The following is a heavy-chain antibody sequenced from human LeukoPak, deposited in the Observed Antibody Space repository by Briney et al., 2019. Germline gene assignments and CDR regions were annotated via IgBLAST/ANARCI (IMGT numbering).Heavy chain of an antibody. CDR2: IYYSGST. CDR1: GASVSGSAYY. J-gene: IGHJ4*02. D-gene: IGHD1-26*01. Sequence: SETLSLTCTVSGASVSGSAYYWGWIRQPPGKGLEWIGNIYYSGSTYYNGSLESRVTISIDTSKNQFSLKLNSVTAADTAMYYCAKSGGYGLIDYWGQGTLVTVSS. V-gene: IGHV4-39*01. CDR3: AKSGGYGLIDY.